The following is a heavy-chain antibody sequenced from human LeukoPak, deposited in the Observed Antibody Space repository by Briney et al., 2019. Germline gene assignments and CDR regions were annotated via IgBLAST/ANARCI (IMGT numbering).Heavy chain of an antibody. J-gene: IGHJ4*02. CDR2: ISGSGGST. CDR3: AKPTTMVRGPGSFDY. CDR1: GFTFSSYA. Sequence: GGSLRLSCAASGFTFSSYAMSWVRQAPGKGLEWVSAISGSGGSTYYADSVKGRFTISRGNSKNTLYLQMNSLRAEDTAVYYCAKPTTMVRGPGSFDYWGQGTLVTVSS. D-gene: IGHD3-10*01. V-gene: IGHV3-23*01.